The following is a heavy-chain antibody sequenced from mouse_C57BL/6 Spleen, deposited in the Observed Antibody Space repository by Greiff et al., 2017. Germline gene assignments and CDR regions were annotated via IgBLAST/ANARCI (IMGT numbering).Heavy chain of an antibody. D-gene: IGHD2-3*01. CDR1: GFTFSDAW. Sequence: EVQGVESGGGLVQPGGSMKLSCAASGFTFSDAWMDWVRQSPEKGLEWVAEIRNKANNHATYYAESVKGRFTISRDDSKSSVYLQMNSLRAEDTGIYYCTRRDGPYAMDYWGQGTSVTVSS. CDR2: IRNKANNHAT. CDR3: TRRDGPYAMDY. J-gene: IGHJ4*01. V-gene: IGHV6-6*01.